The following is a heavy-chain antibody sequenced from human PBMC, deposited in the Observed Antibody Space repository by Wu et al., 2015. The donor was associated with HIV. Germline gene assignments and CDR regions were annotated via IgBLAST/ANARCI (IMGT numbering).Heavy chain of an antibody. V-gene: IGHV1-24*01. CDR2: SDPEDGET. CDR3: ATGHARLY. J-gene: IGHJ4*02. CDR1: GYTLSKLS. Sequence: HDQLVQSGAEVKKPGASVKVSCKVSGYTLSKLSVHWVRQAPGKGLEWMGGSDPEDGETAYAQKFQGRVTLTEDTSTDTAYMELSSLRSEDTAVYYCATGHARLYWGQGTLVTVSS.